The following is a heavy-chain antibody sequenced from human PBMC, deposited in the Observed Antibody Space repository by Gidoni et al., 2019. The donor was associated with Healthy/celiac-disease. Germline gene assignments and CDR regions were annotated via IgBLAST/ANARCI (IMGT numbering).Heavy chain of an antibody. V-gene: IGHV4-34*01. Sequence: QVQLQQWGAGLLKPSETLSLTCAVYGGSFSGYYWSWIRQPPGKGLEWIGEINHSGSTNYNPSLKSRVTISVDTSKNQFSLKLSSVTAADTAVYYCARGRGFVLVVYATNWFDPWGQGTLVTVSS. CDR3: ARGRGFVLVVYATNWFDP. CDR1: GGSFSGYY. D-gene: IGHD2-8*02. J-gene: IGHJ5*02. CDR2: INHSGST.